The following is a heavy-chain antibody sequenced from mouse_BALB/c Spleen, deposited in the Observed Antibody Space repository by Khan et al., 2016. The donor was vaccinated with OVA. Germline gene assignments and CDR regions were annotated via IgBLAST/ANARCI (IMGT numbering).Heavy chain of an antibody. V-gene: IGHV3-2*02. J-gene: IGHJ4*01. CDR2: ISSSGST. Sequence: VQLKESGPGLVKPSQSLSLTCTVTGYSITSDYAWNWIRQFQGNKLEWMGYISSSGSTNYNPALKSRISITRDTSKNPFFLQLNSVTTEDTATYYCARDGSRYNYAMDYWGQGTSVTVSS. D-gene: IGHD2-3*01. CDR3: ARDGSRYNYAMDY. CDR1: GYSITSDYA.